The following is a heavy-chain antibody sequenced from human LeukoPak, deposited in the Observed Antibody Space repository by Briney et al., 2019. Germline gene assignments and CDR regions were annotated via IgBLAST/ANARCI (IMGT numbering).Heavy chain of an antibody. CDR3: ARDKIVGATKHDY. J-gene: IGHJ4*02. D-gene: IGHD1-26*01. CDR1: GFTFSSHW. Sequence: GGSPRLSCAGSGFTFSSHWMSWVRQAPGKRPEWVANIKQDGGEIYYVDSVKGRFTISRDNAKNSLWLQMNSLRVEDTAVYYCARDKIVGATKHDYWGQGTLVTVSS. CDR2: IKQDGGEI. V-gene: IGHV3-7*03.